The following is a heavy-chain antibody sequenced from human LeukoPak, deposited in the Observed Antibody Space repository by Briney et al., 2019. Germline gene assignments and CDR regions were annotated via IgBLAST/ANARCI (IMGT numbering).Heavy chain of an antibody. CDR3: ATESGYSYGKNAAIDY. J-gene: IGHJ4*02. CDR2: FDPEDGET. Sequence: ASVKVSCKVSGYTLTELSMHWVRQAPGKGLEWMGGFDPEDGETIYAQKFQGRVTMTEDTSTDTAYMELSSLRSEDTAVYYCATESGYSYGKNAAIDYWGQGTLVTVSS. CDR1: GYTLTELS. D-gene: IGHD5-18*01. V-gene: IGHV1-24*01.